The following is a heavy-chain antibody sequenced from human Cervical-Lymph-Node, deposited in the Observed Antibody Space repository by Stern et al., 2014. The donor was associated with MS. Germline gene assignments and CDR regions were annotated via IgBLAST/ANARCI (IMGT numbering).Heavy chain of an antibody. Sequence: VQLVQSGAEVKKPGSSVKVSCKASGGTFSSYAISWVRQAPGQGLEWMGGIIPILGTANYAKKFQGRVTITADESTSTAYMELSSLRSEDTAVYYCASLYSSSSQNFDCWGQGTLVTVSS. V-gene: IGHV1-69*01. CDR2: IIPILGTA. J-gene: IGHJ4*02. D-gene: IGHD6-6*01. CDR1: GGTFSSYA. CDR3: ASLYSSSSQNFDC.